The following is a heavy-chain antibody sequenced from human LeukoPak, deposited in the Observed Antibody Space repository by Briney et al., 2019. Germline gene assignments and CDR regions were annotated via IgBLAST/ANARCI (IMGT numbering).Heavy chain of an antibody. CDR2: IYYSGST. Sequence: PSETLSLTCTVSGGSISSSSYYWGWIRQPPGKGLEWIGSIYYSGSTYYNPSLKSRVTISVDTSKNQFSLKLSSVTAADTAVYYCARQGGCSSTSCSSDYWGQGTLVTVSS. J-gene: IGHJ4*02. CDR3: ARQGGCSSTSCSSDY. CDR1: GGSISSSSYY. V-gene: IGHV4-39*01. D-gene: IGHD2-2*01.